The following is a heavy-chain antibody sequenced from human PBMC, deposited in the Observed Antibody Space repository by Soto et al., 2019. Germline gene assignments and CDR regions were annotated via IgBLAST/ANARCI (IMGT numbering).Heavy chain of an antibody. CDR2: INHSGST. CDR3: ARGPRVYSNYVAYYYYMDV. Sequence: SETLSLTCAVYGGSFSGYYWSWIRQPPGKGLEWIGEINHSGSTNYNPSLKSRVTISVDTSKNQFSLKLSSVTAADTAVYYCARGPRVYSNYVAYYYYMDVWGKGTTVTVSS. D-gene: IGHD4-4*01. CDR1: GGSFSGYY. J-gene: IGHJ6*03. V-gene: IGHV4-34*01.